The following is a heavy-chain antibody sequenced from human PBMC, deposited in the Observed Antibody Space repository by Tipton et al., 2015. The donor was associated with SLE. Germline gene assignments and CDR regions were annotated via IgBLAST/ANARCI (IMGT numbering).Heavy chain of an antibody. D-gene: IGHD3-3*01. Sequence: LRLSCTVSGGSISSGSYYWSWIRQPAGKGLEWIGHIYTSGSTNYNPSLKSRVTISVDTSKNQFSLKLSSVTAADTAVYYCARALRFLEWLVDYWGQGTLVTVSS. CDR2: IYTSGST. J-gene: IGHJ4*02. V-gene: IGHV4-61*09. CDR3: ARALRFLEWLVDY. CDR1: GGSISSGSYY.